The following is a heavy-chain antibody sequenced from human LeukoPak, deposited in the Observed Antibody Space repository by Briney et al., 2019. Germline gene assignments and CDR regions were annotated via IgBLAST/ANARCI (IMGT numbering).Heavy chain of an antibody. CDR2: IYVTGN. V-gene: IGHV4-59*08. D-gene: IGHD3-16*02. CDR3: ARHIGGGIDDMDV. Sequence: PSETLSLTCTVSGGTICTYYWSWVRQSPGKGLEWIGYIYVTGNRYNHYHQSRVTISVATSRNQSIPKMKSETAADTVLYYCARHIGGGIDDMDVWGKGTKVTVSS. J-gene: IGHJ6*03. CDR1: GGTICTYY.